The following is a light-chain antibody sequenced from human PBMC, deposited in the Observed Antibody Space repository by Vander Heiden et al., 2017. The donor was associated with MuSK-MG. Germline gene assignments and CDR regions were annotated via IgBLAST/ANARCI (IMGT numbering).Light chain of an antibody. CDR1: QSVSSSY. Sequence: EIVLTQSPGTLSLSPGERATLSCRASQSVSSSYLAWYQQNPGQAPRLLIYGASSRATGIPDRFSGSGSGTEFTLTISRLEPEDFAVYYCQQEGSSPITCGRGTKVDIK. CDR2: GAS. CDR3: QQEGSSPIT. V-gene: IGKV3-20*01. J-gene: IGKJ4*01.